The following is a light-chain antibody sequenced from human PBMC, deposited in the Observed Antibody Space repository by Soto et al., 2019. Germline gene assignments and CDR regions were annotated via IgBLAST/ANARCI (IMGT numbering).Light chain of an antibody. CDR2: AAS. CDR3: QQSSNWPPIN. V-gene: IGKV1-9*01. CDR1: HDISIY. Sequence: IQLATSTSSFSASVLDISKITLRSSHDISIYLTLYPQEAGKAPKLLIYAASILQSGVPSRFSGSGSGADFTLTISNLQPEDSAVYYCQQSSNWPPINCGKGTRRAIK. J-gene: IGKJ5*01.